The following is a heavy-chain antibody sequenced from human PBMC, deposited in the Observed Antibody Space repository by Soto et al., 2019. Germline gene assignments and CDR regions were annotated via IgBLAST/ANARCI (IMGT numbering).Heavy chain of an antibody. CDR2: TYYRSKWYN. CDR1: GDSVSSNSAT. Sequence: QVPLQQSGPGLVKPSQTLSLTCAISGDSVSSNSATWSWIRQSPSRGLEWLGRTYYRSKWYNEYAVSVRSRITINPDTSKNQFSLQLNSVTPEDSAVYYCARKYGYSFDYWGQGTLVTVSS. D-gene: IGHD2-15*01. CDR3: ARKYGYSFDY. J-gene: IGHJ4*02. V-gene: IGHV6-1*01.